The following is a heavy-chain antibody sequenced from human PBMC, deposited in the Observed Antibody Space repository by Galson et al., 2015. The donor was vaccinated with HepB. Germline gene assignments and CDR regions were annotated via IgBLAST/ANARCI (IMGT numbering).Heavy chain of an antibody. Sequence: LRLSCAASGFTFSDYGMHWVRPAPGKGLEWLAVIWYDGRNKYYADSLKGRLTISRDKSKNPLYLQMNSLRAEDTAVYYCAREGMTAVTNFDYWGQGTLVTVSS. V-gene: IGHV3-33*01. CDR1: GFTFSDYG. CDR3: AREGMTAVTNFDY. D-gene: IGHD4-17*01. CDR2: IWYDGRNK. J-gene: IGHJ4*02.